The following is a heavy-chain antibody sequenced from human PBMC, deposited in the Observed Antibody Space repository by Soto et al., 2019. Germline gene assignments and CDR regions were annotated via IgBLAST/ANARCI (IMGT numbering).Heavy chain of an antibody. CDR2: IIPIFGTA. V-gene: IGHV1-69*12. CDR1: GGTFSSYA. J-gene: IGHJ6*02. Sequence: QVQLVQSGAEVKKPGSSVKVSCKASGGTFSSYAISWVRQAPGQGLEWMGGIIPIFGTANYAQKFQGRVTITADESTSTAYMELSSLRSEDTAVYYCARGEDSSSSVYYYGMDVWGQGTTVTVSS. D-gene: IGHD6-6*01. CDR3: ARGEDSSSSVYYYGMDV.